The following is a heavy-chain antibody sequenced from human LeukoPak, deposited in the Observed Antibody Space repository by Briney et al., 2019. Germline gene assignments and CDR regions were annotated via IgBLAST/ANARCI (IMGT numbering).Heavy chain of an antibody. CDR3: AREGRYWFDP. CDR2: VYYSGST. CDR1: SASINSHF. J-gene: IGHJ5*02. V-gene: IGHV4-4*08. D-gene: IGHD1-14*01. Sequence: SETLSLTCTVSSASINSHFWTWIRQSPGKGLEWIGYVYYSGSTNYNPSLKSRVTISVDTSKNQFSLKLSSVTAADTAVYYCAREGRYWFDPWGQGTLVTVSS.